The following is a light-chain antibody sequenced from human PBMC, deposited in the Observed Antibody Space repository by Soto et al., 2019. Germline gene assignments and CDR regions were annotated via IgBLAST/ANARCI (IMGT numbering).Light chain of an antibody. V-gene: IGKV2-28*01. CDR2: LGS. Sequence: DIVMTQSPLSLPVTPGEPASISCRSSQSLLHSNGYNYLDWYLQKPGQSPQVLIYLGSNRASGVPDRFSGSGSGTDFTLKISRVEAEDVGVYYCMQHLQTQWTFGPGTKVEIK. CDR1: QSLLHSNGYNY. CDR3: MQHLQTQWT. J-gene: IGKJ1*01.